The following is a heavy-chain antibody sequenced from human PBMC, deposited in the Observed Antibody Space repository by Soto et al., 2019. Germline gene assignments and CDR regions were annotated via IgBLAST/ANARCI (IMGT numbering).Heavy chain of an antibody. D-gene: IGHD4-17*01. J-gene: IGHJ4*02. CDR2: IQTDESEI. Sequence: VHQAPGKGLGRGANIQTDESEISYVNSVKGRFTISRDNAKNSVYLQMNSLRAEDTALYFSGRETCGDHWQFLTYWGQET. V-gene: IGHV3-7*01. CDR3: GRETCGDHWQFLTY.